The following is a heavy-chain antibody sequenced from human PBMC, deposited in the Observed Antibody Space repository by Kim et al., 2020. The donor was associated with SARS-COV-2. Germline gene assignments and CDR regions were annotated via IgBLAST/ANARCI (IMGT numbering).Heavy chain of an antibody. V-gene: IGHV3-23*01. J-gene: IGHJ4*02. CDR3: AKSNGDSKNIYNY. D-gene: IGHD4-17*01. Sequence: YADAVKGRFTISRDNSKNTLYLQMNSLRAEDTAVYYCAKSNGDSKNIYNYWGQGTLVTVSS.